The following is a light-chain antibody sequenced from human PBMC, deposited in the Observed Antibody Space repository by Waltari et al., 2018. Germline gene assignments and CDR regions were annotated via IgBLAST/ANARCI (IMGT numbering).Light chain of an antibody. CDR2: EVI. Sequence: QSALTQPASVSGSPGQSITFSCTGTSSDVGGYDYVSWYQQHPGKAPKLMIYEVIKRPSGVSNRCSVSKSGNTAALTISGLQAEDEADYYCISYTRSSTLVFGGGTKLTV. V-gene: IGLV2-14*01. CDR1: SSDVGGYDY. J-gene: IGLJ3*02. CDR3: ISYTRSSTLV.